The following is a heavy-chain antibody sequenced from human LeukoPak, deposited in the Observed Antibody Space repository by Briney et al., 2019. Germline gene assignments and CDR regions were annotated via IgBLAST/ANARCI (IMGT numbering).Heavy chain of an antibody. V-gene: IGHV4-30-4*01. J-gene: IGHJ5*02. CDR2: IYYTGRT. D-gene: IGHD2-15*01. Sequence: SETLSLTCTVSGGSISSDYYWSWIRPSPGRGRGWIGYIYYTGRTYYNPSLKSRATISVDASKNQFSLELNSVTAADTALYYCARRVLGYCSGGRCFGWFDPWGQGTLVTVSS. CDR3: ARRVLGYCSGGRCFGWFDP. CDR1: GGSISSDYY.